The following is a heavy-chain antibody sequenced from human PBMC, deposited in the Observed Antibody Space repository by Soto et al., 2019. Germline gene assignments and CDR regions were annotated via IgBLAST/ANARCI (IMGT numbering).Heavy chain of an antibody. CDR2: IIPIFGTA. Sequence: QVQLVQSGAEVKKPGSSVKVSCKASGGTFSSYAISWVRQAPGQGLEWMGGIIPIFGTANYAQKFQGRVTITADESTSTAYMELSSLRSEDMAVYYCARGGIVVVPAAIKANWFDPWGQGTLVTVSS. CDR1: GGTFSSYA. V-gene: IGHV1-69*01. J-gene: IGHJ5*02. CDR3: ARGGIVVVPAAIKANWFDP. D-gene: IGHD2-2*02.